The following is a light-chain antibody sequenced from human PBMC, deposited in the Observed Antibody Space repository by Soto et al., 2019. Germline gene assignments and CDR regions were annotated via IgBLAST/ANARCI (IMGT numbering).Light chain of an antibody. CDR3: QQYDNLPPKVT. V-gene: IGKV1-33*01. CDR2: AAS. J-gene: IGKJ4*01. Sequence: DIQMTQSPSSLSVSVGDRVTISCQASQDINKYLNWYQQKPGKAPKLLIYAASNLETGVPSRFSGSGSGTYFTFTISILQPEDIATYYCQQYDNLPPKVTFGGGTKVEIK. CDR1: QDINKY.